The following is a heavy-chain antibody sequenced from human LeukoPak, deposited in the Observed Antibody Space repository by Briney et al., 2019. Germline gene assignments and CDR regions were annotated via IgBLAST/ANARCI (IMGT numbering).Heavy chain of an antibody. CDR3: ARGRDWFDP. J-gene: IGHJ5*02. CDR2: ISSSSSYI. Sequence: GCSLRLSCAASGYSFCSYSMNWVRQAPGKGLEWVSSISSSSSYIYYAGSVKGRFTTSRDNAKNSLYLQMNSLGAEDTAVYYCARGRDWFDPWGQGTLVTVSS. CDR1: GYSFCSYS. V-gene: IGHV3-21*01.